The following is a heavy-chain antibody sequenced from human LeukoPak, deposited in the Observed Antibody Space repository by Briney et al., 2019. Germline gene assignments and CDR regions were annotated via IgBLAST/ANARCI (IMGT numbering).Heavy chain of an antibody. J-gene: IGHJ6*04. CDR3: AREGVVVPAAPYYYYGMDV. V-gene: IGHV4-34*01. CDR1: GGSFSGYY. D-gene: IGHD2-2*01. Sequence: SETLSLTRAVYGGSFSGYYWSWIRQPPGKGLEWIGEINHSGSTNYNPSLKSRVTISVDTSKNQFSLKLSSVTAADTAVYYCAREGVVVPAAPYYYYGMDVWGKGTTVTVSS. CDR2: INHSGST.